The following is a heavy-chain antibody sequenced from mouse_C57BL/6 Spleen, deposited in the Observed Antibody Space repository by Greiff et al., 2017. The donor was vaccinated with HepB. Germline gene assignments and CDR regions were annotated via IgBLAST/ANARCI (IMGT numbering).Heavy chain of an antibody. CDR3: ASHYGSSPYYFDY. J-gene: IGHJ2*01. D-gene: IGHD1-1*01. CDR2: ISSGSSTS. V-gene: IGHV5-17*01. Sequence: EVNLVESGGGLVKPGGSLKLSCAASGFTFSDYGMHWVRPAPEKGLEWVAYISSGSSTSYYADTVKGRFTISRDNAKNTLFLQMTSLRSEDTAMYYCASHYGSSPYYFDYWGQGTTLTVSS. CDR1: GFTFSDYG.